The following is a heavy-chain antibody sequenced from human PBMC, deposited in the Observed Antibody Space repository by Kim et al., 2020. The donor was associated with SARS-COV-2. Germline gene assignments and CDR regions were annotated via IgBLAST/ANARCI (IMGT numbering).Heavy chain of an antibody. J-gene: IGHJ5*02. CDR2: IYYSGST. D-gene: IGHD3-10*01. V-gene: IGHV4-30-4*01. CDR3: AKSTGGDWVDP. Sequence: SETLSLTCTVSGGSISSGDYYWSWIRQPPGKGLEWIGYIYYSGSTYYNPSLKSRVSISLDTSKNQFSLKLTSVTAADTAVFYCAKSTGGDWVDPWGQGT. CDR1: GGSISSGDYY.